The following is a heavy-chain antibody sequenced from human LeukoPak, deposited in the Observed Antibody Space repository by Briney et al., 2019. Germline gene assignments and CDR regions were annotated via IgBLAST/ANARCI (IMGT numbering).Heavy chain of an antibody. CDR2: ITQDGSEK. Sequence: PGGSLRLSCAASGFTFSTYWMTWVRQAPGKGLEWVANITQDGSEKYYVDSVKGRFTISRDNAKNSLFLQMNSLRAEDTAVYYCARDGLSWNYGRGYYDYYAIDVWGQGTTVTVSS. CDR1: GFTFSTYW. D-gene: IGHD1-7*01. CDR3: ARDGLSWNYGRGYYDYYAIDV. J-gene: IGHJ6*02. V-gene: IGHV3-7*01.